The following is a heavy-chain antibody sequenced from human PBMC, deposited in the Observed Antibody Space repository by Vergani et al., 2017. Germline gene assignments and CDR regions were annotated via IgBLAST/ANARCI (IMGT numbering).Heavy chain of an antibody. V-gene: IGHV1-18*01. CDR1: GYTFTSYG. CDR2: ISAYNGNT. Sequence: QVQLVQSGAEVKKPGASVKVSCKASGYTFTSYGISWVRQAPGQGLEWLGWISAYNGNTNYAQKLQGRVTMTTDTSTSTAYMELRSLRSDDTAVYYCAIIGGGYCSGGSCYAIEYWGQGTLVTVSS. J-gene: IGHJ4*02. CDR3: AIIGGGYCSGGSCYAIEY. D-gene: IGHD2-15*01.